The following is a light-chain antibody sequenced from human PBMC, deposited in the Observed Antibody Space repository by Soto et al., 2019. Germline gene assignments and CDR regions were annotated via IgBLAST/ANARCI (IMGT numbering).Light chain of an antibody. CDR3: SSYAGSNNLV. J-gene: IGLJ3*02. V-gene: IGLV2-8*01. CDR1: SSDVGGYHY. CDR2: EVS. Sequence: QSALTQPPSASGSPGQSVTISCTGTSSDVGGYHYVSWYQTHPGKAPKLIIYEVSKRPSGVPDRFSGSKSGNTASLTVSGLQAEDEADYYCSSYAGSNNLVFGGGTKLTVL.